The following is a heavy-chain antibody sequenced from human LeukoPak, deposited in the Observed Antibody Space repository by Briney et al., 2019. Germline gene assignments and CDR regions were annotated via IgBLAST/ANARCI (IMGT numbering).Heavy chain of an antibody. CDR3: ARLSNNWSLDY. D-gene: IGHD1-1*01. Sequence: GESLKISWKGSGYSFTTYWIGWVRQMPGKGLEWMGIIYHGDSDTKYSPSCQGQVAISADKSIGTAYLQWSSLKASDAAIYYCARLSNNWSLDYWGQGTLVTVSS. CDR2: IYHGDSDT. CDR1: GYSFTTYW. J-gene: IGHJ4*02. V-gene: IGHV5-51*01.